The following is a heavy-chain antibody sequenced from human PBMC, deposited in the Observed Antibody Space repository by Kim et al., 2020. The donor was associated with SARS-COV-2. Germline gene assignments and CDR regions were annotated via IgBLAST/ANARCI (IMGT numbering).Heavy chain of an antibody. CDR2: ISNSSAYI. CDR3: ARDRRDYGDPDYYYYGMDV. CDR1: GFSFSNSG. J-gene: IGHJ6*02. V-gene: IGHV3-21*01. D-gene: IGHD4-17*01. Sequence: GGSLRLSCAASGFSFSNSGFNWVRLIPGKGLQWVSSISNSSAYIFYADSVKGRFTVSRDNAKNSLFLEMNSLRAEDTGVYYCARDRRDYGDPDYYYYGMDVWGQGTRVTVSS.